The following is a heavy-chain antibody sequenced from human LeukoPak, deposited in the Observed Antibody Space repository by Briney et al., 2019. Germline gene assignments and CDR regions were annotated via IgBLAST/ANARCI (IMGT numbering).Heavy chain of an antibody. CDR1: GGSFSSYY. CDR3: ARGPTYYYDSSGYYYPLDY. J-gene: IGHJ4*02. V-gene: IGHV4-59*01. D-gene: IGHD3-22*01. Sequence: SATLSLTFTVSGGSFSSYYWSWIRQPPGKGLEWIGYIYYSGSTNYNPSLKSGVTISVDTSKNQFSLKLSTVTAADTAVYYCARGPTYYYDSSGYYYPLDYWGQGTLVTVSS. CDR2: IYYSGST.